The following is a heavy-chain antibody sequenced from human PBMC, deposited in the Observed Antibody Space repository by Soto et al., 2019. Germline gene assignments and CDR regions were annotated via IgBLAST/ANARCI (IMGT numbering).Heavy chain of an antibody. D-gene: IGHD2-2*01. CDR1: GYTLTSYG. V-gene: IGHV1-18*04. J-gene: IGHJ5*02. CDR2: ISAYNGNT. CDR3: ARDHCSSTSCYAYNWFDP. Sequence: VKVSCKASGYTLTSYGISWVRQAPGQGLEWMGWISAYNGNTNYAQKLQGRVTMTTDTSTSTAYMELRSLRSDDTAVYYCARDHCSSTSCYAYNWFDPWGQGTLVTVSS.